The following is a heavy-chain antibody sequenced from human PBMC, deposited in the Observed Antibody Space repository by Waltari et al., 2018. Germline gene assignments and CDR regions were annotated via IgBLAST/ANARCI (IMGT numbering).Heavy chain of an antibody. CDR3: ARGSLEVATDY. V-gene: IGHV3-21*01. D-gene: IGHD5-12*01. CDR2: ISSSSSYI. CDR1: GFTFSSYS. Sequence: EVQLVESGGGLVKPGGSLRLSCAASGFTFSSYSMNLVRQAPGKGLEWVSSISSSSSYIYYADSVKGRFTISRDNAKNSLYLQMNSLRAEDTAVYYCARGSLEVATDYWGQGTLVTVSS. J-gene: IGHJ4*02.